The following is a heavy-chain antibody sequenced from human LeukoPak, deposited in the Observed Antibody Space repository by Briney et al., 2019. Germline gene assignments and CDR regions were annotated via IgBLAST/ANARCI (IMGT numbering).Heavy chain of an antibody. Sequence: ASVKVSCKASGYTFTGYYMHWVRQAPGQGLEWMGWINPNSGGTNYAQKFQGRVTMTRDTSISTAYMELSSLRSDDTAVYYCARIRGTTSWFDPWGQGTLVTVSS. D-gene: IGHD1-1*01. V-gene: IGHV1-2*02. CDR1: GYTFTGYY. CDR2: INPNSGGT. CDR3: ARIRGTTSWFDP. J-gene: IGHJ5*02.